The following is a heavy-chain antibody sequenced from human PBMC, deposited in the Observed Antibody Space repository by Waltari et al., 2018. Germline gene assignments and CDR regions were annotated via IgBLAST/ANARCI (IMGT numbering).Heavy chain of an antibody. J-gene: IGHJ5*02. CDR3: AKDSRDSSGNNWFDP. CDR1: GFTFDDYA. CDR2: ISWNSGSI. D-gene: IGHD3-22*01. Sequence: EVQLVESGGGLVQPGRSLRLSCAASGFTFDDYAMHWVRQAPGKGLEWVSGISWNSGSIGYADSVKGRFTISRDNAKNSLYLQMNSLRAEDTALYYCAKDSRDSSGNNWFDPWGQGTLVTVSS. V-gene: IGHV3-9*01.